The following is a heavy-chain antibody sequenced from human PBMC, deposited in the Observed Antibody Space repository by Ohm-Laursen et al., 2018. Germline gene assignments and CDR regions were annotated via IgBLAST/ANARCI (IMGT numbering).Heavy chain of an antibody. CDR3: ATEAGTDPSWYFDV. CDR1: GYTITDYY. Sequence: ASVKVSCKPSGYTITDYYIHWVRQAPGQGLEWMGWFGPNSGGTNYAQKFQGRVTMTRDTSISTAYMELGSLKSDDTAVYYCATEAGTDPSWYFDVWGRGTLVAVSA. CDR2: FGPNSGGT. J-gene: IGHJ2*01. D-gene: IGHD3-10*01. V-gene: IGHV1-2*02.